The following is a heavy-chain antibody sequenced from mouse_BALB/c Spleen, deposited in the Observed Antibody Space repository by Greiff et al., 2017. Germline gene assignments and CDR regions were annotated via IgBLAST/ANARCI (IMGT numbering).Heavy chain of an antibody. CDR3: AREGTAPFAY. D-gene: IGHD3-3*01. V-gene: IGHV5-4*02. Sequence: DVMLVESGGGLVKPGGSLKLSCAASGFTFSDYYMYWVRQTPEKRLEWVATISDGGSYTYYPDSVKGRFTISRDNAKNNLYLQMSSLKSEDTAMYYCAREGTAPFAYWGQGTLVTVSA. CDR2: ISDGGSYT. J-gene: IGHJ3*01. CDR1: GFTFSDYY.